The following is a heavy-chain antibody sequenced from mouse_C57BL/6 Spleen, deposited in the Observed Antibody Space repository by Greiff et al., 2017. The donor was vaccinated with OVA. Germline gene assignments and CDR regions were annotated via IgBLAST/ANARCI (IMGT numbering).Heavy chain of an antibody. Sequence: EVQRVESGGGLVKPGGSLKLSCAASGFTFSSYAMSWVRQTPEKRLEWVATISDGGSYTYYPDNVKGRLTISRDNAKNNLDLQMSHVKSEDTAMYYCARGGYSNGFAYWGQGTLVTVSA. J-gene: IGHJ3*01. CDR1: GFTFSSYA. CDR3: ARGGYSNGFAY. CDR2: ISDGGSYT. V-gene: IGHV5-4*01. D-gene: IGHD2-5*01.